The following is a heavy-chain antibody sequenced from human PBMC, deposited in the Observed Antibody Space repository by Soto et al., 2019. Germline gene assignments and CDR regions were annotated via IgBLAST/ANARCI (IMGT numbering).Heavy chain of an antibody. V-gene: IGHV1-69*12. Sequence: QVQLVQSGAEVKKPGSSVKVSCKASGGTFSSYAIIWVRQAPGKGLEWMGGIIPIFGTANYAQKIQGRVTITADESTSTAYMELSSLRSEDKDVYYCAISDIVLVPAAESASFYYYGMDVWGQGTTVTVSS. CDR1: GGTFSSYA. J-gene: IGHJ6*01. D-gene: IGHD2-2*01. CDR2: IIPIFGTA. CDR3: AISDIVLVPAAESASFYYYGMDV.